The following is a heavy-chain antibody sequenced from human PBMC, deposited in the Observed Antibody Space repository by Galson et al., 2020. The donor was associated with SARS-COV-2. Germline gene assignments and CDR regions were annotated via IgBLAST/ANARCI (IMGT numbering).Heavy chain of an antibody. D-gene: IGHD3-9*01. V-gene: IGHV1-2*06. CDR1: GYSFTDYF. CDR3: ARDMADDILAGYGTPNWFDP. CDR2: INPNSGGT. Sequence: ASVKVSCKASGYSFTDYFMHWVRQAPGQGLEWMGRINPNSGGTNYAQKFQGRVTMTRDTSISTVYMELSRLRSDDTAVYYCARDMADDILAGYGTPNWFDPWGQGTLVTVSS. J-gene: IGHJ5*02.